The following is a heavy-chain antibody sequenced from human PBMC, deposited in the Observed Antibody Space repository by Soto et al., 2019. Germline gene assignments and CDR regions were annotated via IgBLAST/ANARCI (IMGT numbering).Heavy chain of an antibody. V-gene: IGHV1-69*01. CDR2: IIPIFGTA. J-gene: IGHJ6*02. CDR1: GGTFSSYA. D-gene: IGHD6-13*01. CDR3: ATAAAGTGYYYYYYGMDV. Sequence: QVQLVQSGAEVKKPGSSVKVSCKASGGTFSSYAISWVRQAPGQGLEWKGGIIPIFGTANYAQKFQGRVTITADESTSTAYMELSSLRSEDTAVYYCATAAAGTGYYYYYYGMDVWGQGTTVTVSS.